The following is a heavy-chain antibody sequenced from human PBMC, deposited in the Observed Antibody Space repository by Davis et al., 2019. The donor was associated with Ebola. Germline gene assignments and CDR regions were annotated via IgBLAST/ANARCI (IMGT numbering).Heavy chain of an antibody. CDR1: GGTFSSYA. D-gene: IGHD4-11*01. V-gene: IGHV1-69*13. J-gene: IGHJ6*02. CDR2: IIPIFGTA. CDR3: ARFGRGTTVTTDYGMDV. Sequence: SVKVSCKASGGTFSSYAISWVRQAPGQGLEWMGGIIPIFGTANYAQKFQGRVTITADESTSTAYMELSSLRSEDTAVYYCARFGRGTTVTTDYGMDVWGQGTTVTVSS.